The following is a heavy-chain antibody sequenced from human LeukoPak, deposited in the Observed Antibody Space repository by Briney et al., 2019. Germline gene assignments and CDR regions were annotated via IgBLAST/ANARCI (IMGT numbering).Heavy chain of an antibody. Sequence: GGSLRLSCAASGFTFSTYSMNWVRQVPGKGLEWVSFVVSSGGTTYYADSVKGRFTISRDNSKNTLYLQMNSLRAEDTAIYYCAKAAAERCASIKCYPFDSWGQGTLVAVSS. CDR1: GFTFSTYS. D-gene: IGHD1-1*01. J-gene: IGHJ4*02. CDR2: VVSSGGTT. V-gene: IGHV3-23*01. CDR3: AKAAAERCASIKCYPFDS.